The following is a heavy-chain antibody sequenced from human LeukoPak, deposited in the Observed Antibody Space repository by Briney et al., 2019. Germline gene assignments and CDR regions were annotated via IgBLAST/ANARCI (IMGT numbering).Heavy chain of an antibody. D-gene: IGHD3-3*01. J-gene: IGHJ6*03. V-gene: IGHV4-4*09. CDR3: ARLTRGNYDFWSGYYSRPINYYMDV. CDR1: GGSVSSYY. CDR2: IYTSGST. Sequence: KPSETLSLTCTVSGGSVSSYYWSWIRQPPGKGLEWIGYIYTSGSTNYNPSLKSRVTISVDTSKNQFSLKLSSVTAADTAVYYCARLTRGNYDFWSGYYSRPINYYMDVWGKGTTVTVSS.